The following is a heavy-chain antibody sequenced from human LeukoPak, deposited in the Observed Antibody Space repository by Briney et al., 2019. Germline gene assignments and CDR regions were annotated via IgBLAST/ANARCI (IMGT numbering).Heavy chain of an antibody. J-gene: IGHJ6*02. D-gene: IGHD5-18*01. V-gene: IGHV3-23*01. CDR3: AKGPGYSYGYYYYGMDV. CDR1: GFTFSSYA. Sequence: PGGSLRLSCAASGFTFSSYAMSWVRQAPGKGLEWVSAISGSGGSTYYADSVKGRFTISRDNSKNTLYLQMNSLRAEDTAVYYCAKGPGYSYGYYYYGMDVWGQGTTVTVFS. CDR2: ISGSGGST.